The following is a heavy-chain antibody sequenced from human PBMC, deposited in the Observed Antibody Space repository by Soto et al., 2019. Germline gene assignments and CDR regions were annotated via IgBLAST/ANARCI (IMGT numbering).Heavy chain of an antibody. CDR2: IYYSGST. V-gene: IGHV4-39*01. CDR1: GGSISSSSYY. CDR3: ARTYSNRKYNWFDP. Sequence: QXQLQESGPGLVKPSETLSLTCTVSGGSISSSSYYWGWIRQPPGKGLEWIGSIYYSGSTYYNPSLKSRVTISVDTSKNQFSLKLSSVTAADTAVYYCARTYSNRKYNWFDPWGQGTLVTVSS. J-gene: IGHJ5*02. D-gene: IGHD4-4*01.